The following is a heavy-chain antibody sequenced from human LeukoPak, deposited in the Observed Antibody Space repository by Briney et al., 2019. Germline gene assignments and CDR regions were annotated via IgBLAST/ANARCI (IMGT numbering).Heavy chain of an antibody. D-gene: IGHD1-26*01. CDR2: ISSSGSTI. J-gene: IGHJ4*02. V-gene: IGHV3-11*04. CDR3: ARESGSYSTGDFNY. Sequence: PGGSLRLSCAASGFTFSDYYMSWIRQAPGKGLEWVSYISSSGSTIYYADSVKGRFTISRDNSKNALYLQMNSLRAEDTAVYYCARESGSYSTGDFNYWGQGTLVTVSS. CDR1: GFTFSDYY.